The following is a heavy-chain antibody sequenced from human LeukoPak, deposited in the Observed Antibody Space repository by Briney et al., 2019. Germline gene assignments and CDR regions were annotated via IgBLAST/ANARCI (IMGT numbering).Heavy chain of an antibody. D-gene: IGHD3-10*01. CDR2: ISYDGSNK. CDR3: EQDAVITMVRGVSSYCYAY. CDR1: VFTFTSYG. V-gene: IGHV3-30*18. J-gene: IGHJ4*02. Sequence: GGSLRLSCALSVFTFTSYGMQGVRQAPGKGLEWVAVISYDGSNKYYADSVKGRFTISRDDSKNTLYLQMNSLRAEDTAVYYCEQDAVITMVRGVSSYCYAYLRQGTLVTVSS.